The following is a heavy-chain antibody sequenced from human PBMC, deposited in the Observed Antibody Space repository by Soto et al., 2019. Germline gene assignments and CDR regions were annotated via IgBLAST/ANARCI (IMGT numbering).Heavy chain of an antibody. V-gene: IGHV1-3*01. CDR2: INAGNGNT. CDR3: ARGFPLCTDP. D-gene: IGHD1-1*01. Sequence: ASVKVSCKGCGYTFTSYAIHWVRQAPGQRLEWMGWINAGNGNTKYSQKFQGRVTITRDTSASTAYMELSSLRSEDASVYYRARGFPLCTDPWGPGILVTRSS. J-gene: IGHJ5*02. CDR1: GYTFTSYA.